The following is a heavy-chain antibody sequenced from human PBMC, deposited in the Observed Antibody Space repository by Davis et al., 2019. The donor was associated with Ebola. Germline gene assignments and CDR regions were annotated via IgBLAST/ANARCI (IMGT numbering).Heavy chain of an antibody. Sequence: GSLRLSCTVSGGSISSHYWSWIRQPPGKGLEWIGYIYYSGSTNYNPSLKSRVTISVDTSKNQFSLKLSSVTAADTAVYYCARHKGRVRYYGMDVWGQGTTVTVSS. CDR1: GGSISSHY. CDR2: IYYSGST. J-gene: IGHJ6*02. V-gene: IGHV4-59*08. CDR3: ARHKGRVRYYGMDV.